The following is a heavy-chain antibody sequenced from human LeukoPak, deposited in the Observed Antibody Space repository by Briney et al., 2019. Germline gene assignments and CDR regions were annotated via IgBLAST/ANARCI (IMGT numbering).Heavy chain of an antibody. CDR1: GYSISSGYY. Sequence: SETLSLTCTVSGYSISSGYYWGWIRQPPGKGLEWIGSIYHSGSTYYNPSLKSRVTISVDTSKNQFSLRLSSVTAADTAVYYCARGRKVVGEFWRPYYYHYMDVWGKGTTVTVSS. J-gene: IGHJ6*03. CDR3: ARGRKVVGEFWRPYYYHYMDV. D-gene: IGHD3-10*01. V-gene: IGHV4-38-2*02. CDR2: IYHSGST.